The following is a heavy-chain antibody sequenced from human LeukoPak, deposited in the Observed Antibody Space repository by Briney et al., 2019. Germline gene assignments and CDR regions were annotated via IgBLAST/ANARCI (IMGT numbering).Heavy chain of an antibody. CDR2: IRYDGSNK. Sequence: GGSLRLSCAASGFTFSSYGMHWVRQAPGKGLEWVAFIRYDGSNKYYADSVKGRFTISRDNSKNTLYLQMNSLRAEDTAVYYCASTGPIVGATSPFDYWGQGTLVTVSS. V-gene: IGHV3-30*02. D-gene: IGHD1-26*01. J-gene: IGHJ4*02. CDR1: GFTFSSYG. CDR3: ASTGPIVGATSPFDY.